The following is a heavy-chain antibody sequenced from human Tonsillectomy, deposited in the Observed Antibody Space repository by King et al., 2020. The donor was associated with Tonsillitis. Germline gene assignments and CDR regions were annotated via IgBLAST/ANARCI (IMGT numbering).Heavy chain of an antibody. D-gene: IGHD3-22*01. V-gene: IGHV3-7*03. CDR1: GFTFSSFW. J-gene: IGHJ3*02. CDR3: ARDMTPYDSNIYYDAFDI. CDR2: IKRDGSLE. Sequence: VQLQESGGGLVQPGGSLRLSCAASGFTFSSFWMTWVRQAPGKGLEWVANIKRDGSLEYYVDSVKGRFTISRDNAKNSLYLQMNSLRAEDTAVYYCARDMTPYDSNIYYDAFDIWGQGTMVTVSS.